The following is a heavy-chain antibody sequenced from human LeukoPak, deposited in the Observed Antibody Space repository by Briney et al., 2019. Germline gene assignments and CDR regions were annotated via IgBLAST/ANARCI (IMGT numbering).Heavy chain of an antibody. J-gene: IGHJ4*02. D-gene: IGHD3-10*01. Sequence: GGSLTLSCAASGFTFDDYAWHWVRQAPGKGLEWVSLINGDAHNKYYADSVNGRFTISRENAKNSLSLQMNSLRVDDTAVYYCARDSPAGRNWRSEPTFDFWGQGNLVTVSS. CDR1: GFTFDDYA. CDR2: INGDAHNK. CDR3: ARDSPAGRNWRSEPTFDF. V-gene: IGHV3-43*02.